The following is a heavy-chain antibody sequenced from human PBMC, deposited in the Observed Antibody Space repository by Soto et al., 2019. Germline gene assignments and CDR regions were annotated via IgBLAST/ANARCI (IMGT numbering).Heavy chain of an antibody. J-gene: IGHJ4*02. CDR3: AKNRGLQYYFDY. CDR2: LSGSGDNT. CDR1: GFTFDSYA. V-gene: IGHV3-23*01. Sequence: EVQLLESGGGLVQPRGSLRLSCAASGFTFDSYAMNWVRQAPGKGLEWVSTLSGSGDNTYYADSVKGRFTISRDNSKNMMYLQMSSLRAEDTAVYYCAKNRGLQYYFDYWGQGTLVTVSS.